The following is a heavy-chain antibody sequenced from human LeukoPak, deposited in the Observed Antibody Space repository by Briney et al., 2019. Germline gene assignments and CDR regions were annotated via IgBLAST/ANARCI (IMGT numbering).Heavy chain of an antibody. CDR2: IYTSGST. Sequence: SETLSLTCTVSGGSISSYYWSWIRQPAGKGLEWIGRIYTSGSTNYNPSLKSRVTISVDTSKNQFSLKLSSVTAADTAVYYCARSLVGGFWSGLHGAEYFQHWGQGTLVTVSS. CDR1: GGSISSYY. CDR3: ARSLVGGFWSGLHGAEYFQH. J-gene: IGHJ1*01. D-gene: IGHD3-3*01. V-gene: IGHV4-4*07.